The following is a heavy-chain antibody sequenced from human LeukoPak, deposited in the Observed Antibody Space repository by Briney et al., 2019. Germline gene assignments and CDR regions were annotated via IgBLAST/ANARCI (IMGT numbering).Heavy chain of an antibody. CDR2: INHSAST. J-gene: IGHJ4*02. V-gene: IGHV4-34*01. D-gene: IGHD3-9*01. CDR3: ARTISYWSLRYFDWFDY. Sequence: SEALSLTCAFYGGFFSGYYWSWIRQPPGKGLEWIGEINHSASTNYNPSLKTRVTISVDTSKNQFSLKLSSVTAADTAVYYWARTISYWSLRYFDWFDYWGQGTLVTVSS. CDR1: GGFFSGYY.